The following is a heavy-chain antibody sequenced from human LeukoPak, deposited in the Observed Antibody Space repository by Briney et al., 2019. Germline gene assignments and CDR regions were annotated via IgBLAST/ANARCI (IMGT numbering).Heavy chain of an antibody. D-gene: IGHD1-14*01. CDR2: INSNSGGT. CDR1: VYTFTVYY. CDR3: ARDLTTSNVPPCNWFDP. J-gene: IGHJ5*02. V-gene: IGHV1-2*02. Sequence: SVTVSFKSSVYTFTVYYIHWVRQARGQGLAGMGWINSNSGGTNYTQKFQGRVTMTRDTYISTAYMELSRLRSDDTAVYYCARDLTTSNVPPCNWFDPWGQGTLVTVSS.